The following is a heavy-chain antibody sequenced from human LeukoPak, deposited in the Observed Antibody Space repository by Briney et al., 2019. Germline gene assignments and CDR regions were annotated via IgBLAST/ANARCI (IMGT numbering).Heavy chain of an antibody. CDR3: ARRMGGELVAFDI. J-gene: IGHJ3*02. CDR2: INPDGSDT. D-gene: IGHD1-7*01. CDR1: GFPFSGNW. Sequence: GGSLRLSCAASGFPFSGNWMHWVRQVPGKGLVWVSRINPDGSDTTYADSVKGRFTISRDNAKNTLYLQMNSLRADDTAVYYCARRMGGELVAFDIWGQGTMVTVSS. V-gene: IGHV3-74*03.